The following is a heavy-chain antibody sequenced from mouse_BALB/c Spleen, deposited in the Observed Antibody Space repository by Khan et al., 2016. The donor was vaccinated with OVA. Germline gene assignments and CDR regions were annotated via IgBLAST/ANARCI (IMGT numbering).Heavy chain of an antibody. CDR2: IDPENGNT. CDR1: GFNIKDYY. CDR3: ARDGYSPWFAY. J-gene: IGHJ3*01. Sequence: IQLVQSGAELVRPGALVKLSCKASGFNIKDYYMHWVKQRPEQGLVWIGRIDPENGNTLYDPKFQGKASITSDTSSNTAYLQLSSLASEDTAVYYCARDGYSPWFAYWGQGTLVTVSA. V-gene: IGHV14-1*02. D-gene: IGHD2-3*01.